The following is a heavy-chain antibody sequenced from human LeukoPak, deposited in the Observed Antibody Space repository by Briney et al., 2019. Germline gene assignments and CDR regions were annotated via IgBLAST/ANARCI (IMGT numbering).Heavy chain of an antibody. V-gene: IGHV3-23*01. Sequence: PGGSLRLSCAATGFTSVNYAMSWVRQAPGKGLEWVSAISGSGGSTYYADSVKGRFTISRDNSKNTLYLQMNSLRVEDTAIYYCAKETSSRNFVTIDCWGQGALVTVSS. J-gene: IGHJ4*02. CDR2: ISGSGGST. CDR3: AKETSSRNFVTIDC. D-gene: IGHD1-7*01. CDR1: GFTSVNYA.